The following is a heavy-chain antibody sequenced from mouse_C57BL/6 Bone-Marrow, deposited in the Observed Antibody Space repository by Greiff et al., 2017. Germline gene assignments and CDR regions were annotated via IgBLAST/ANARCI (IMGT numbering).Heavy chain of an antibody. CDR2: INPSNGGT. D-gene: IGHD5-5*01. Sequence: QVQLQQPGTELVKPGASVKLSCKASGYTFTSYWLHWVKPRPGPGLEWIGTINPSNGGTNYNEKFKSKATLTVDKSSSTAYMQLSSLTSEDSAVYDCARGRGNYLYWYFDVWGTGTTVTVSS. J-gene: IGHJ1*03. V-gene: IGHV1-53*01. CDR3: ARGRGNYLYWYFDV. CDR1: GYTFTSYW.